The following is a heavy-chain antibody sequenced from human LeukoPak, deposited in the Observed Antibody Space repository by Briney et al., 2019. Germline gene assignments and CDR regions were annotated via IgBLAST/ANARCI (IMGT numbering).Heavy chain of an antibody. V-gene: IGHV1-2*02. D-gene: IGHD3-10*01. CDR1: GYLFTGFF. Sequence: ASVKVSCKASGYLFTGFFIHRVRQAPGQGLEWMGSVSPNNGDTDHAQNFEGRVTMTTDTSTRTANMQLSGLRFDDTAVYYCATLLWFGDFDYWGQGTPVTVSS. J-gene: IGHJ4*02. CDR3: ATLLWFGDFDY. CDR2: VSPNNGDT.